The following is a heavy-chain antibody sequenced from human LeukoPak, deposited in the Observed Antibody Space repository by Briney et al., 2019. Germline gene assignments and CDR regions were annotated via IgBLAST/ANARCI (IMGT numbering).Heavy chain of an antibody. Sequence: GASVKVSCKASGYTFTGYYMHWVRQAPGQGLEWMGWINPKSGDTSNAQKFQDRVTMTMDTSISTAYMELSRLKSDDTAVYYCARDKDPTVFDYWGQGTLVTVSS. J-gene: IGHJ4*02. V-gene: IGHV1-2*02. CDR3: ARDKDPTVFDY. CDR2: INPKSGDT. CDR1: GYTFTGYY.